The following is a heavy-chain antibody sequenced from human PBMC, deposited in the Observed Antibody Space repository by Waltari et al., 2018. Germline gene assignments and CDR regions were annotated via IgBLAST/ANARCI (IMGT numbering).Heavy chain of an antibody. J-gene: IGHJ4*02. D-gene: IGHD2-21*02. V-gene: IGHV3-7*04. CDR2: IKQDGSEK. CDR3: ARGVTTVEY. Sequence: EVQLVESGGGLVQPGGSLRLSCSGSGFTFTNDWMSWVRQAPGKGPEWVASIKQDGSEKYYVDSMKGRFTISRDNAKNSLSLQMDSLRAEDTAVYFCARGVTTVEYWGQGTLVTVSS. CDR1: GFTFTNDW.